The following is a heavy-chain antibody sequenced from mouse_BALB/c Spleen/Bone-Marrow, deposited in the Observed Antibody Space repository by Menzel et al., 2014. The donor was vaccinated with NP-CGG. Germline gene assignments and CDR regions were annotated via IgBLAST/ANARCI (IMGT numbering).Heavy chain of an antibody. CDR1: GYTFTSSW. Sequence: QVHVKQSGSVLVRPGASVKLFCKASGYTFTSSWMHWAKQRPGQGLEWIGEIHPNSGNTNYNEKFKGKATLTVDTSSSTAYVDLSSLTSEDSAVYYCARGGFDYWGQGTTLTVSS. J-gene: IGHJ2*01. CDR3: ARGGFDY. V-gene: IGHV1S130*01. CDR2: IHPNSGNT.